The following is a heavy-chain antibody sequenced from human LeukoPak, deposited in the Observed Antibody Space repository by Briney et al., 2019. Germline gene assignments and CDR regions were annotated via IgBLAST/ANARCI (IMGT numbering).Heavy chain of an antibody. Sequence: PGGSRRLSCAASGFTFSSYSMNWVRQAPGKGLEWVSSISSSSSYIYYADSVKGRFTISRDNAKNSLYLQMNSLRAEDTAVYYCAGDAAADFDYWGQGTLVTVSS. V-gene: IGHV3-21*01. CDR1: GFTFSSYS. D-gene: IGHD6-13*01. CDR2: ISSSSSYI. CDR3: AGDAAADFDY. J-gene: IGHJ4*02.